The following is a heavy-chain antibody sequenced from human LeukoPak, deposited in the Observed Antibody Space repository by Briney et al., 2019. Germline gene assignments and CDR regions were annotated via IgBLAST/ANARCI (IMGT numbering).Heavy chain of an antibody. CDR2: ISHSGRTI. CDR3: ARGVGSSWPGWLDP. J-gene: IGHJ5*02. D-gene: IGHD6-13*01. CDR1: GFTFSNYE. Sequence: TGGSLRLSCAASGFTFSNYELNWVRQAPGKGLEWVSYISHSGRTIYYADSVKGRFTISRDNAKNSLYLQMNSLRAEDTALYYCARGVGSSWPGWLDPWGQGTLVTVSS. V-gene: IGHV3-48*03.